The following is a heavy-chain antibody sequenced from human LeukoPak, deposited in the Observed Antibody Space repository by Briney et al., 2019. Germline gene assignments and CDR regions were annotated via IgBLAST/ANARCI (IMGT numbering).Heavy chain of an antibody. Sequence: ASVKVSCKASGYTFTSYGISWVRQAPGQGLEWMGWISAYNGNTNYAQKLQGRVTMTTDTSTSTAYMELRSLRSDDTAVYYCARVTRLEGGYVPFDYWGQGTLVTVSS. J-gene: IGHJ4*02. D-gene: IGHD5-12*01. CDR3: ARVTRLEGGYVPFDY. CDR1: GYTFTSYG. CDR2: ISAYNGNT. V-gene: IGHV1-18*01.